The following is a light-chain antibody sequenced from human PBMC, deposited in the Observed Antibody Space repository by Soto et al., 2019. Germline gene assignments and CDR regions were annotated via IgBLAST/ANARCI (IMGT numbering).Light chain of an antibody. V-gene: IGKV1-39*01. J-gene: IGKJ1*01. CDR2: GPS. Sequence: IKLTQCPSSLSESIRDRVTLTCRASQGIDTYLNRYQQTPAEAPKLLIYGPSHLNSGGPSSFTGSRSGTNFTLTTSSLQPEDFATYYCQQSYNTPPTFLQGTQVDIK. CDR3: QQSYNTPPT. CDR1: QGIDTY.